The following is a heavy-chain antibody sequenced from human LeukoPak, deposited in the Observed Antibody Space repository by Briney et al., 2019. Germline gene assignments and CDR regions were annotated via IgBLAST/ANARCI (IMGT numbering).Heavy chain of an antibody. J-gene: IGHJ4*02. Sequence: SGPTLVNPTQTLTLTCTFSGFSLSTSGVAVGWIRQPPGKALEWLALIYWNDDKRYRPSLESRLTIAKGTSKNQVLLTMTSMDPVDTATYYCAHRRHRYCANGLCFPDYWGQGTLVTVSS. CDR3: AHRRHRYCANGLCFPDY. V-gene: IGHV2-5*01. CDR1: GFSLSTSGVA. CDR2: IYWNDDK. D-gene: IGHD2-8*01.